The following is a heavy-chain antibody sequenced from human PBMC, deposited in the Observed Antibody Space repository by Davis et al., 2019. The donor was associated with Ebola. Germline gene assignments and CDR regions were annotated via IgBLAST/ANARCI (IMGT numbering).Heavy chain of an antibody. V-gene: IGHV6-1*01. CDR3: ARGRRAVAGYYYYGMDV. D-gene: IGHD6-19*01. J-gene: IGHJ6*02. CDR2: TYYRSKWYN. CDR1: GDSVSSNSAA. Sequence: SQTLSLACAISGDSVSSNSAAWNWIRQSPSRGLEWLGRTYYRSKWYNDYAVSVKSRITINPDTSKNQFSLQLNSVTPEDTAVYYCARGRRAVAGYYYYGMDVWGQGTTVTVSS.